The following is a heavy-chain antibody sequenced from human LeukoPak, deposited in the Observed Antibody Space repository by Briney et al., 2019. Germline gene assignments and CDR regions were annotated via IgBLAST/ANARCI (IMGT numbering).Heavy chain of an antibody. CDR1: EYTFTSYV. CDR2: MNPNSGNT. J-gene: IGHJ4*02. CDR3: ARGRHPGPTWISEY. Sequence: ASVKVSCKAFEYTFTSYVINWVRQATGQGLEWMGWMNPNSGNTGYAQKFQGRVTMTRNTSISTAYMELSSLTSEDTAVYYCARGRHPGPTWISEYWGQGTLVTVSS. D-gene: IGHD5-12*01. V-gene: IGHV1-8*01.